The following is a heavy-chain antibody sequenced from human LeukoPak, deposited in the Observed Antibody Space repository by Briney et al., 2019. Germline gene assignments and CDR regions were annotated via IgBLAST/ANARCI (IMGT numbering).Heavy chain of an antibody. CDR1: GFTFSSYS. V-gene: IGHV3-21*01. CDR2: ISSSSSYI. CDR3: ARDGALDYGMDV. D-gene: IGHD3-16*01. Sequence: GGSLRLSCAASGFTFSSYSMNWVRQAPGKGLEWVSSISSSSSYIHYADSVKGRFTISRDNAKNSLYLQMNSLRAEDTAVYYCARDGALDYGMDVWGQGTTVTVSS. J-gene: IGHJ6*02.